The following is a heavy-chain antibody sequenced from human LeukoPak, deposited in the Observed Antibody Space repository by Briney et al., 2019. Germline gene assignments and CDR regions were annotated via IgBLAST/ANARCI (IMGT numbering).Heavy chain of an antibody. V-gene: IGHV3-53*01. J-gene: IGHJ4*02. CDR3: ARDMGANTGAFDY. CDR2: IYRGGST. D-gene: IGHD3-10*01. CDR1: GFTFSSYG. Sequence: GGSPRLSCAASGFTFSSYGMHWVRQAPGKGLEWVSIIYRGGSTYYADSVKGRFTISRHNSKNTVYLQMNSLRAEDTAVYYCARDMGANTGAFDYWGQGTLVTVSS.